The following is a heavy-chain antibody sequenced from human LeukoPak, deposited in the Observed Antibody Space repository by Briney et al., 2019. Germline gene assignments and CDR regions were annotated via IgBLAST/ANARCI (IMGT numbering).Heavy chain of an antibody. CDR1: GGSISSYY. Sequence: KPSETLSLTCTVSGGSISSYYWSWIRRPPGKGLEWIGDIYYSGSTNCNPSLKSRVTISVDTSTNQFSLKLTSVTAADTAVYYCVRANYFDYWGQGTLVTVSS. J-gene: IGHJ4*02. CDR3: VRANYFDY. CDR2: IYYSGST. V-gene: IGHV4-59*01.